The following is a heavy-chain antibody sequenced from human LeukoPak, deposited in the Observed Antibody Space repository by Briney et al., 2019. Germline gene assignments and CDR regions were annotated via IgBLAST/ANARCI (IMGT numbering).Heavy chain of an antibody. CDR3: ATDGLYYYDSSGYYY. Sequence: ASVTVSCKVSGYTLTELSMHWVRQAPGKGLEWMGGFDPEDGETIYAQKFQGRVTMTEDTSTDTAYMELSSLRSEDTAVYYCATDGLYYYDSSGYYYWGQGTLVTVSS. D-gene: IGHD3-22*01. CDR2: FDPEDGET. CDR1: GYTLTELS. V-gene: IGHV1-24*01. J-gene: IGHJ4*02.